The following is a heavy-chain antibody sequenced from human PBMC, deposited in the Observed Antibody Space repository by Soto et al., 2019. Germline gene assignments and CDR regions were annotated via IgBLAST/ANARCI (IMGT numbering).Heavy chain of an antibody. J-gene: IGHJ4*02. CDR3: ASGGNIIVVPAATPAY. V-gene: IGHV3-74*01. CDR1: GFTFSSYW. D-gene: IGHD2-2*01. CDR2: INSDGSST. Sequence: GGSXRLSCAASGFTFSSYWMHWVRQAPGKGLVWVSRINSDGSSTSYADSVKGRFTISRGNAKNTLYLQMNSLRAEDTAVYYCASGGNIIVVPAATPAYWGQGTLVTVSS.